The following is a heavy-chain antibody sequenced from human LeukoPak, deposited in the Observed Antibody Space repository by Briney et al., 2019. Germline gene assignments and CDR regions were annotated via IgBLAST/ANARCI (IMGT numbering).Heavy chain of an antibody. V-gene: IGHV4-34*01. D-gene: IGHD6-19*01. CDR1: GGSFSGYY. J-gene: IGHJ4*02. CDR3: ARGRYSSGWGSDY. Sequence: SETLSLTCAVYGGSFSGYYWSWIRQPPGKGLEWIGEINHSGSTNYNPSLKSRVTISVDTSKNQFSLKLSPVTAADTAVYYCARGRYSSGWGSDYWGQGTLVTVSS. CDR2: INHSGST.